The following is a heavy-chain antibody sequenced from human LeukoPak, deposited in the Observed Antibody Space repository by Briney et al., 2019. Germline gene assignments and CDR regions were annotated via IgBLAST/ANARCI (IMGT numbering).Heavy chain of an antibody. V-gene: IGHV4-59*12. Sequence: SETLSLTCTVSGGSISSYYWSWIRQPPGKGLEWIGYIYYSGSTNYNPSLKSRVTISVDTSKNQFSLKLSSVTAADTAVYYCARGFSGSYHPSFDYWGQGTLVTVTS. CDR3: ARGFSGSYHPSFDY. D-gene: IGHD1-26*01. J-gene: IGHJ4*02. CDR2: IYYSGST. CDR1: GGSISSYY.